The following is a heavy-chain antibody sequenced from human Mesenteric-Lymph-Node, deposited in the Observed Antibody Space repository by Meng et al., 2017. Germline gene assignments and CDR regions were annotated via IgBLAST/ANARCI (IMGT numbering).Heavy chain of an antibody. CDR1: GFTFSNCW. D-gene: IGHD6-13*01. J-gene: IGHJ4*02. Sequence: GESLKISCEASGFTFSNCWMSWVRQAPGKGLEWVANIKQDGSEKYYVDSVKGRFTISRDNAKNSLYLQMNSLRVEDTALYYCAKDTTLGSSWYLGNDYWGQGTLVTVSS. CDR2: IKQDGSEK. V-gene: IGHV3-7*01. CDR3: AKDTTLGSSWYLGNDY.